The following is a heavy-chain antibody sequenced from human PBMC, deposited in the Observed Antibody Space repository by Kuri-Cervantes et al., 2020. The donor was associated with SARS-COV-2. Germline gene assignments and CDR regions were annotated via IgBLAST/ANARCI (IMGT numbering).Heavy chain of an antibody. J-gene: IGHJ4*02. CDR3: ARDLGYSYGPRPFDF. D-gene: IGHD2-15*01. CDR2: ISSSGSTI. V-gene: IGHV3-11*01. CDR1: GGSISGYY. Sequence: LSLTCNVSGGSISGYYWIRIRQTPGKGLEWVSYISSSGSTIYYADSVRGRFTISRDNAKRSIYLQMDSLRADDSGVYYCARDLGYSYGPRPFDFWGRGILVTVSS.